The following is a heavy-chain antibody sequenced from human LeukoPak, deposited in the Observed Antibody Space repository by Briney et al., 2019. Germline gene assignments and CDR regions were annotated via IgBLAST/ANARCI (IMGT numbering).Heavy chain of an antibody. CDR1: GFIFTNFD. CDR3: VRDGEGVGISVNYWFDP. D-gene: IGHD3-10*01. J-gene: IGHJ5*02. V-gene: IGHV1-8*02. Sequence: ASVKVSCKASGFIFTNFDINWVRQASGLGLEWMGWMDPNTGHTGYAQGFQGRVTLTRDTATSTAYMELRGLRSDDTAVYYCVRDGEGVGISVNYWFDPWGQGTLVTVSS. CDR2: MDPNTGHT.